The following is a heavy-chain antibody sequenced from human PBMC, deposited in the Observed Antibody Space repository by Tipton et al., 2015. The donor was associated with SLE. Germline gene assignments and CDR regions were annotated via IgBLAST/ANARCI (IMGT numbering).Heavy chain of an antibody. D-gene: IGHD6-13*01. Sequence: GSLRLSCAASGFTFSSYSMNWVRQAPGKGLEWVSSISSSSSYIYYADSVKGRFTISRDNAKNSLYLQMNSLRAEDTAVYYCARESWGIAAAGTSYYYYGMDVWGQGTLVTVSS. CDR1: GFTFSSYS. V-gene: IGHV3-21*01. CDR3: ARESWGIAAAGTSYYYYGMDV. CDR2: ISSSSSYI. J-gene: IGHJ6*02.